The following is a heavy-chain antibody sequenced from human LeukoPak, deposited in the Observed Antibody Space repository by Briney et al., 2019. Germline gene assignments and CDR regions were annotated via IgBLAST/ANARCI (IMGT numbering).Heavy chain of an antibody. Sequence: PGGSLRLSCAASRFTFSNYAMTWVRQAPGKGLEWLSAISESDGSTYYADSVKGRFTISRDNSKNTLYLQMNSLGADDTAVYFCAKDISQGYTFGSIEEDYWGQGTLVTVSS. V-gene: IGHV3-23*01. J-gene: IGHJ4*02. CDR3: AKDISQGYTFGSIEEDY. CDR1: RFTFSNYA. D-gene: IGHD5-18*01. CDR2: ISESDGST.